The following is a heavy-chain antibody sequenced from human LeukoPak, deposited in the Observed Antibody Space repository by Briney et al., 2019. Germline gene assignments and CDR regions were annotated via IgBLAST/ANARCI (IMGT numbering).Heavy chain of an antibody. Sequence: ASVKVSCKASGYTFTSYDINWVRQATGQGLEWMGWMNPNSGNTGYAQKFQGRVTMTTDTSTSTAYMELRSLRSDDTAVYYCARGGVVTVTPDYWGQGTLVTVSS. CDR1: GYTFTSYD. V-gene: IGHV1-8*01. CDR3: ARGGVVTVTPDY. D-gene: IGHD4-17*01. CDR2: MNPNSGNT. J-gene: IGHJ4*02.